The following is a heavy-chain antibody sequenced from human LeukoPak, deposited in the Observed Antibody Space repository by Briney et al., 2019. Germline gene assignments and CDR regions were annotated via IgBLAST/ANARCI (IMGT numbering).Heavy chain of an antibody. CDR1: GFTFSSYA. J-gene: IGHJ3*02. CDR3: AKDTVPAAITPDAFDI. D-gene: IGHD2-2*02. V-gene: IGHV3-30-3*01. CDR2: ISYDGSNK. Sequence: PGRSLRLSCAASGFTFSSYAMHWVRQAPGKGLEWVAVISYDGSNKYYADSVKGRFTISRDNSKNTLYLQMNSLRAEDTAVYYCAKDTVPAAITPDAFDIWGQGTMVTVSS.